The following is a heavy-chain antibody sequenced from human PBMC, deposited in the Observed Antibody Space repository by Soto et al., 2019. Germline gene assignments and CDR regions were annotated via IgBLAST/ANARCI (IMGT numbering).Heavy chain of an antibody. J-gene: IGHJ3*02. Sequence: PGGSLRLSCAASGFTFSSYGMHWVRQAPGKGLEWVAVIWYDGSNKYYADSVKGRFTISRDNSKNTLYLQMNSLRAEDTAVYYCARFPISGYYYDNRPTNHAFDIWGQGTMVTVSS. CDR2: IWYDGSNK. V-gene: IGHV3-33*01. D-gene: IGHD3-22*01. CDR1: GFTFSSYG. CDR3: ARFPISGYYYDNRPTNHAFDI.